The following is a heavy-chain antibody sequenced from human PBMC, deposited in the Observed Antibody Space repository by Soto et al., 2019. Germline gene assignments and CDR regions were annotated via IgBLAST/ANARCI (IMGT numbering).Heavy chain of an antibody. J-gene: IGHJ6*02. D-gene: IGHD1-7*01. Sequence: EVQLVESGGGLVQPGGSLRLSCVASGFTFSDYWIHWVRQAPGKGLVWVSRSNRDGSSTTCADSVKGRFTTSRDNAKNTLDLQMGSLRAEDTAVYYCARGGTRSYYGMDVWGQGTTVTVSS. CDR3: ARGGTRSYYGMDV. V-gene: IGHV3-74*01. CDR2: SNRDGSST. CDR1: GFTFSDYW.